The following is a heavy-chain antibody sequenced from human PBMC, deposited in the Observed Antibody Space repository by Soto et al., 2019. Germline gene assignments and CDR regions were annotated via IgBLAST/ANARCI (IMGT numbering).Heavy chain of an antibody. CDR1: GTSISSYY. CDR2: IHYSGTA. CDR3: ARYNSYAIDY. Sequence: SETLSLTCTVSGTSISSYYWSWIRQPPGKGLEWIANIHYSGTANYNPSLASRVTLSVDTSKNQFSLKMTSVTAADRAMYFCARYNSYAIDYWGRGTLVTVSS. D-gene: IGHD2-8*01. J-gene: IGHJ4*02. V-gene: IGHV4-59*01.